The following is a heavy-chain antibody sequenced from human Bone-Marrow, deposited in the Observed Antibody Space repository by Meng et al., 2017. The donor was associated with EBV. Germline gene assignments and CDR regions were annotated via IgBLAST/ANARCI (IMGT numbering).Heavy chain of an antibody. J-gene: IGHJ4*02. CDR3: ARGDSSGYYYFDY. CDR2: IIPIFGTA. CDR1: GGTFSSYA. V-gene: IGHV1-69*06. Sequence: QGKLWQSGAEAKKPGSAVKVFGKASGGTFSSYAISWVRQAPGQGLEWMGGIIPIFGTANYAQKFQGRVTITADKSTSTAYMELSSLRSEDTAVYYCARGDSSGYYYFDYWGQGTLVTVSS. D-gene: IGHD3-22*01.